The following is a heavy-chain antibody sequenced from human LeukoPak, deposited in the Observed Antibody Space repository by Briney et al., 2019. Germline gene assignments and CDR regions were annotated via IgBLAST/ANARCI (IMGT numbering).Heavy chain of an antibody. CDR2: INHSGST. J-gene: IGHJ5*02. CDR3: ARVTSCSSTSCYGPNWFDP. Sequence: SETLSLTCAVYGGSFSGYYWSWIRQPPGKGLEWIGEINHSGSTNYNPSLKSRVTISVDTSKNQLSLKLSSVTAADTAVYYCARVTSCSSTSCYGPNWFDPWGQGTLVTVSS. CDR1: GGSFSGYY. D-gene: IGHD2-2*01. V-gene: IGHV4-34*01.